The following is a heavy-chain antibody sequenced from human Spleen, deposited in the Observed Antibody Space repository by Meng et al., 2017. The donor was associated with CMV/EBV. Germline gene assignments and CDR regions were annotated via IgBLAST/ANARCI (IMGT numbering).Heavy chain of an antibody. J-gene: IGHJ4*02. CDR2: INWNGGST. CDR3: ASSYDSSGYPFDY. D-gene: IGHD3-22*01. Sequence: ASGLTCDDYGMSWVRQAPGKGLEWVSGINWNGGSTGYADSVKGRFTISRDNAKNSLYLQMNSLRAEDTALYYCASSYDSSGYPFDYWGQGTLVTVSS. V-gene: IGHV3-20*03. CDR1: GLTCDDYG.